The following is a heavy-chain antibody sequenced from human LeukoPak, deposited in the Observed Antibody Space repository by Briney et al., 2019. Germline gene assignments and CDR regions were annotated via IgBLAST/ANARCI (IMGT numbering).Heavy chain of an antibody. CDR1: GGSISSYY. CDR2: IYYSGST. J-gene: IGHJ6*02. CDR3: ARGAWSGYYYYGMDV. Sequence: SETLSLTCTVSGGSISSYYWSWIRQPPGKGLEWIGYIYYSGSTNHNPSLKSRVTISVDTSKNQFSLKLSSVTAADTAVYYCARGAWSGYYYYGMDVWGQGTTVTVSS. D-gene: IGHD3-3*01. V-gene: IGHV4-59*01.